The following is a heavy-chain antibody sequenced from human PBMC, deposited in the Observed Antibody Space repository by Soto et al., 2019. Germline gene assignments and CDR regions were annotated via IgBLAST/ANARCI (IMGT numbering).Heavy chain of an antibody. CDR2: ISSDGSSK. Sequence: GGSLTLSCAASGFTFSSYAMHWVRQAPGKGLEWVTLISSDGSSKYYTDSVKGRFTISRDNSKNTLYLEMNSLSAEDTAVYLCARGFWLQLASSVCWGQGSLVPVFS. CDR3: ARGFWLQLASSVC. J-gene: IGHJ4*02. CDR1: GFTFSSYA. V-gene: IGHV3-30-3*01. D-gene: IGHD5-12*01.